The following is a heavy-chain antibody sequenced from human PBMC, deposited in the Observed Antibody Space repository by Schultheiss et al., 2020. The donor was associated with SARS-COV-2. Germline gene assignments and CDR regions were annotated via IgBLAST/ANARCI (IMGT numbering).Heavy chain of an antibody. CDR3: ARSGWGWFDP. CDR1: GGSISSGGYY. J-gene: IGHJ5*02. D-gene: IGHD3-16*01. CDR2: IYYSGST. V-gene: IGHV4-31*03. Sequence: SETLSLTCTVSGGSISSGGYYWSWIRQHPGKGLEWIGYIYYSGSTYYNPSLKSRVTISVDTSKNQFSLKLSSVTAADTAVYYCARSGWGWFDPWGQGTLVTVSS.